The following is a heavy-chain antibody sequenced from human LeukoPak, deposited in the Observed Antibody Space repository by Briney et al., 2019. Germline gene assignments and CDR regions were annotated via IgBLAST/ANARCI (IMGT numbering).Heavy chain of an antibody. Sequence: GGSLRLSCAASGFTFSNSGMSWVRQAPGKGLEWVSGINWNGGSTGYADSVKGRFTISRDNAKNSLYLQMNSLRAEDTALYYCARVGSGSTRSELDYWGQGTLVTVSS. CDR2: INWNGGST. D-gene: IGHD1-26*01. V-gene: IGHV3-20*04. CDR3: ARVGSGSTRSELDY. CDR1: GFTFSNSG. J-gene: IGHJ4*02.